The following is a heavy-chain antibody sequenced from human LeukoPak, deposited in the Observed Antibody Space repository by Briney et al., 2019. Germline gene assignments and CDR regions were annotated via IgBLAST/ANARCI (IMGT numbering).Heavy chain of an antibody. V-gene: IGHV3-21*04. Sequence: PGGSLRLSCAASGFTFSSYGMNWVRQAPGKGLEWVSSISSSSSYIDYADSVKGRFTISRDNAKNSLYLQMNSLRAEDTAVYYCAKVGYGPSGIDYWGQGTLVTVSS. CDR3: AKVGYGPSGIDY. CDR2: ISSSSSYI. J-gene: IGHJ4*02. CDR1: GFTFSSYG. D-gene: IGHD4-17*01.